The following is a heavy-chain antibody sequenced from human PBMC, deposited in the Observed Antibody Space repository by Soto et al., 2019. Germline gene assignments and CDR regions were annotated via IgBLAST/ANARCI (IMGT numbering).Heavy chain of an antibody. J-gene: IGHJ4*02. Sequence: GESLKISCKGSGYSSAGYWITWVRQKPGKGLEWMGRIDPSDSQTYYSPSFRGHVTISATKSITTVFLQWSSLRASDTAMYYCARQIYDSDTGPNFQYYFDSWGQGTPVTVSS. D-gene: IGHD3-22*01. CDR3: ARQIYDSDTGPNFQYYFDS. CDR1: GYSSAGYW. V-gene: IGHV5-10-1*01. CDR2: IDPSDSQT.